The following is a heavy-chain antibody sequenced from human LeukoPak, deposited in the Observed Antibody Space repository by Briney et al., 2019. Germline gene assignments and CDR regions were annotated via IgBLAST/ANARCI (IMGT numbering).Heavy chain of an antibody. CDR1: GYTFTNYH. CDR2: VSTNDGNT. Sequence: ASVKVSCKASGYTFTNYHIAWVRQAPGQGLEWMGWVSTNDGNTVYAQRLQGRVTMTTDTSTSTAYMELRSLRSDDTAVYYCARGVTRDYWGQGTLVTVSS. CDR3: ARGVTRDY. D-gene: IGHD4-23*01. J-gene: IGHJ4*02. V-gene: IGHV1-18*01.